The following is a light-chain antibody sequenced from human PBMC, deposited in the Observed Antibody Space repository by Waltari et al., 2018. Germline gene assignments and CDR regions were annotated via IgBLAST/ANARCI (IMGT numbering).Light chain of an antibody. Sequence: PGQPITISCTGTSSDVGAYNYVSWYQQHPGKAPKLMIYDVSNRPSGVSNRFSGSKSGNTASLTISGLQAEDEADYYCSSYTTSSTVVFGGGTKLTVL. CDR2: DVS. V-gene: IGLV2-14*03. J-gene: IGLJ2*01. CDR3: SSYTTSSTVV. CDR1: SSDVGAYNY.